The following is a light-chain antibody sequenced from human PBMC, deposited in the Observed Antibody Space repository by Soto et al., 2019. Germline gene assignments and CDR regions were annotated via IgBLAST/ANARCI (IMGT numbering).Light chain of an antibody. J-gene: IGKJ4*01. V-gene: IGKV1-13*02. CDR3: QQFNSYPPLT. Sequence: AIRLTQSPSSLSASVGDRVTITCRASQGISSALAWYQQKPGKAPKLLIYDASSLENGDPSRLSGSGSGTDFTLTISSLQPEDFATYYCQQFNSYPPLTFGGGTKVEIK. CDR2: DAS. CDR1: QGISSA.